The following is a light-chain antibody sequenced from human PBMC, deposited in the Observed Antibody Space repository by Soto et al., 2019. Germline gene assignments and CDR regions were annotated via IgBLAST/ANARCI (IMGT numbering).Light chain of an antibody. CDR3: QQYGSSPTT. V-gene: IGKV3-20*01. J-gene: IGKJ4*01. Sequence: EIVLTQSPGTLSLSPGERATLSCRASQSVRITYLAWYQQKPGQAPRLLIYGASSRATGIPDRFSGSGSGTDFTLTISRLDPEDFAVYYCQQYGSSPTTFGGGTKVEIK. CDR1: QSVRITY. CDR2: GAS.